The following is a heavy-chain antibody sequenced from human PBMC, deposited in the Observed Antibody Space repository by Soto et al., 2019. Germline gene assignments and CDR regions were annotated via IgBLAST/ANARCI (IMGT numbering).Heavy chain of an antibody. CDR3: AKDRSSSLDALDI. D-gene: IGHD2-2*01. J-gene: IGHJ3*02. Sequence: QVQLVESGGGVVQPGRSLRLSCAASGFTFSRFGMHWVRQAPGKGLEWVAVTYYDGSDKYYADSVKGRFTMSRDNSKNTLYLQMNSLRGEDTAVYYCAKDRSSSLDALDIWGQGTMDTVSS. CDR2: TYYDGSDK. V-gene: IGHV3-33*06. CDR1: GFTFSRFG.